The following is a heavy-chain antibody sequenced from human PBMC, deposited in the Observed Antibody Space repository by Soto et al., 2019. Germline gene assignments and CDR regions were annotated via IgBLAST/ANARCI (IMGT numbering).Heavy chain of an antibody. CDR1: GFTFSSYG. D-gene: IGHD2-2*01. CDR3: AKDQRLYCSSTSSYSHWFDP. V-gene: IGHV3-30*18. J-gene: IGHJ5*02. Sequence: QVQLVESGGGVVQPGRSLRLSCAASGFTFSSYGMHWVRQAPGKGLEWVAVISYDGSNKYYADSVKGRFTISRDNSKNTLYLQMNSLRAEDTAVYYCAKDQRLYCSSTSSYSHWFDPWGQGILVTVSS. CDR2: ISYDGSNK.